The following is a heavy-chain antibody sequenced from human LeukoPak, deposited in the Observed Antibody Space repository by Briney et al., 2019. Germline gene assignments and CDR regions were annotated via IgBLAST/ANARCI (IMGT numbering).Heavy chain of an antibody. D-gene: IGHD3-9*01. CDR3: ARDYHDILTGYSSTPNY. Sequence: GGSLRLSCAASGFTFSSYEMNWVRQAPGKGLEWVSYISSSGSTIYYADSVKGRFTISRDNAKNSLYLEMNSLRAEDTAVYYCARDYHDILTGYSSTPNYWGQGTLVTVSS. V-gene: IGHV3-48*03. CDR1: GFTFSSYE. J-gene: IGHJ4*02. CDR2: ISSSGSTI.